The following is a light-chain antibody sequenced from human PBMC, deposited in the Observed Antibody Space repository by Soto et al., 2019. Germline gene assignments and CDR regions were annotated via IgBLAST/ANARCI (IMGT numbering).Light chain of an antibody. CDR2: EVS. V-gene: IGLV2-14*03. J-gene: IGLJ1*01. Sequence: QPVLTQPASVSGSPGQSITISCTGSSSDVGGYIFVSWYQQHPGKAPKLLIYEVSNRPSGVSNRFSGSKSGNTASLTISGLQAEDEADYYCTSFTSSSTLYVFGTGTKLTVL. CDR3: TSFTSSSTLYV. CDR1: SSDVGGYIF.